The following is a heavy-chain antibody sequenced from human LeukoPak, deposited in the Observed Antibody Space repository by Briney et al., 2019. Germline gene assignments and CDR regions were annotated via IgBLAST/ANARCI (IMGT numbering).Heavy chain of an antibody. J-gene: IGHJ4*02. D-gene: IGHD1-14*01. CDR3: TRDRSRAEDD. Sequence: GGSLRLSCAASGFTFSGHWMSWVRQAPGRGLEWVANINQGGSDKYYVDSVKGRFTISRDNANNLLYLQMNSLRGEDTAVYYCTRDRSRAEDDWGQGTPVTVSS. CDR2: INQGGSDK. CDR1: GFTFSGHW. V-gene: IGHV3-7*01.